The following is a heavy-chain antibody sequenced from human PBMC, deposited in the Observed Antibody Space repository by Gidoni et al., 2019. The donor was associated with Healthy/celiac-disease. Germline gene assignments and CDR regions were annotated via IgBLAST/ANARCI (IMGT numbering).Heavy chain of an antibody. Sequence: QVQLVESGGGVVQPGRSLRLSCAASGFTFSSYGMHWVRQAPGKGLGWVAVIWYDGSNKDYADSVKGRFTISRENSKNTLYLQMNSLRAEDTAVYYCATGGGSNSGWYLQYWGQGTLVTVSS. CDR1: GFTFSSYG. J-gene: IGHJ1*01. V-gene: IGHV3-33*01. D-gene: IGHD6-19*01. CDR2: IWYDGSNK. CDR3: ATGGGSNSGWYLQY.